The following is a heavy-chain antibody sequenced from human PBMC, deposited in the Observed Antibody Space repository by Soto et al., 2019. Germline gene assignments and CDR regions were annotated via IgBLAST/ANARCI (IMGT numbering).Heavy chain of an antibody. CDR3: ATSIAAPPGPDAFDI. CDR2: INHSGST. V-gene: IGHV4-34*01. J-gene: IGHJ3*02. Sequence: SETLSLTCAVYGGSFSGYYWSWIRQPPGKGLEWIGEINHSGSTNYNPSLKSRVTISVDTSKNQFSLKLSSVTAADTAVYYCATSIAAPPGPDAFDIWGQGTMVTVSS. CDR1: GGSFSGYY. D-gene: IGHD6-6*01.